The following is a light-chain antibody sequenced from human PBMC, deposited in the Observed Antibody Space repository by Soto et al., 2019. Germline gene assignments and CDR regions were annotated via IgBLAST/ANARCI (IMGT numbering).Light chain of an antibody. J-gene: IGKJ3*01. CDR3: QLYSTYPFT. CDR2: AAS. Sequence: ATRMTQSPSSFSASTGDRVNITCRADQGVSSYLAWYQQRPGRAPKLLIYAASTLQSGVPSTLSGSGCGTDFTLTISCPQAEDFATYFCQLYSTYPFTFRPGPKVDVK. V-gene: IGKV1-8*01. CDR1: QGVSSY.